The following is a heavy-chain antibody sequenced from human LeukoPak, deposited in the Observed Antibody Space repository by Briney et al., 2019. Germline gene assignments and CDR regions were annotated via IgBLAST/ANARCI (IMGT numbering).Heavy chain of an antibody. CDR3: ARDGAHIVVVPAAMRSGFDY. Sequence: PGGSLRLSCAPSGFTFASYSMHWVRHAPGKGLEWVAVISDDGSNKYYADSVKGRFTISRDNSKNTRYVQMNSLRAEDKAVYCCARDGAHIVVVPAAMRSGFDYWGQGTLVTVSS. D-gene: IGHD2-2*01. CDR2: ISDDGSNK. V-gene: IGHV3-30*04. CDR1: GFTFASYS. J-gene: IGHJ4*02.